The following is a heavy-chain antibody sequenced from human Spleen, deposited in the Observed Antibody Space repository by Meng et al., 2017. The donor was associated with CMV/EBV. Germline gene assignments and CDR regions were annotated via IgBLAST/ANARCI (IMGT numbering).Heavy chain of an antibody. Sequence: ASVKVSCKASGHAFTGSYFHWVRQAPGQGLEWMGWISPNSGGANYAQKFQGRVTLTRDTSINTAYMELSSLTSDDTAVYYCARSPSILVGHSEIDLWGQGTLVTVSS. J-gene: IGHJ5*02. V-gene: IGHV1-2*02. D-gene: IGHD3-22*01. CDR1: GHAFTGSY. CDR3: ARSPSILVGHSEIDL. CDR2: ISPNSGGA.